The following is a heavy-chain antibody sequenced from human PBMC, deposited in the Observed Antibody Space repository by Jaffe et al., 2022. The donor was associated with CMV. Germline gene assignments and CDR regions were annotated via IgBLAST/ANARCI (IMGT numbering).Heavy chain of an antibody. J-gene: IGHJ6*02. D-gene: IGHD3-10*01. Sequence: EVQLVQSGAEVKKPGESLKISCKGSGYSFTSYWIGWVRQMPGKGLEWMGIIYPGDSDTRYSPSFQGQVTISADKSISTAYLQWSSLKASDTAMYYCARGDYYGSGSLFPTDYYYYGMDVWGQGTTVTVSS. V-gene: IGHV5-51*01. CDR1: GYSFTSYW. CDR3: ARGDYYGSGSLFPTDYYYYGMDV. CDR2: IYPGDSDT.